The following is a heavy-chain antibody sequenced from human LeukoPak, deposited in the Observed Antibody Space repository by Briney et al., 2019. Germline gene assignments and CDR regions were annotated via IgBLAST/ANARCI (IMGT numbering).Heavy chain of an antibody. J-gene: IGHJ4*02. D-gene: IGHD3-10*01. Sequence: GGSLRLSCAASGFTFSSYAMHWVRQAPGKGLEWVAVISYDGSNKYYADSVKGRFTISRDNAKNSLYLQTNSLRAEDTAVYYCARDRPITMVRGVIPFDYWGQGTPVTVSS. CDR1: GFTFSSYA. CDR2: ISYDGSNK. CDR3: ARDRPITMVRGVIPFDY. V-gene: IGHV3-30-3*01.